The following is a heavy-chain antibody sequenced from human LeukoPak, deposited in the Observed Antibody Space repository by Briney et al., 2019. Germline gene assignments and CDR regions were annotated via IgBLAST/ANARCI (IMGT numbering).Heavy chain of an antibody. V-gene: IGHV3-64*02. CDR1: GFTFRRYV. CDR2: VFGDGSDT. D-gene: IGHD3-9*01. CDR3: AREGARAFDLDY. Sequence: GRSLRLSCAAAGFTFRRYVMHWVRQAPGKGLEHVSGVFGDGSDTYYADSVKGRFTISRDNSKSILYLQMGSLRAEDMAVYYCAREGARAFDLDYWGQGTLVTVSS. J-gene: IGHJ4*02.